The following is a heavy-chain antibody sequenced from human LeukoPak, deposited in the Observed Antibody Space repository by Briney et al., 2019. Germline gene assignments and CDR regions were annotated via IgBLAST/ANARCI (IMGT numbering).Heavy chain of an antibody. D-gene: IGHD2-2*01. Sequence: SVKVSCKASGGTFISYSISWVRQAPGQGPEWLGRITPNLAITDYAQKFRGRVTLTADKSTSTVYMELGSLTSEDTAAYYCARDSALRCSSTSCYFDYWGQGTLVTVSS. CDR3: ARDSALRCSSTSCYFDY. CDR2: ITPNLAIT. J-gene: IGHJ4*02. CDR1: GGTFISYS. V-gene: IGHV1-69*04.